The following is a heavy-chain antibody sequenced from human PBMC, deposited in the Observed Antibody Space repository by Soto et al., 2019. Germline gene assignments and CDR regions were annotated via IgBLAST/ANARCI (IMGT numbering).Heavy chain of an antibody. Sequence: QVQLVQSGAEVKKPGASVKVSCKASGYTFTSYYIHWVRQAPGQGLEWMGIINPSGGSTIYAEKFQGRVTMTRDTSTSTVYMDLNSLTSEDTAVYYCARAITMLRGRQGYVWGQGTTATVSS. CDR3: ARAITMLRGRQGYV. CDR2: INPSGGST. J-gene: IGHJ6*02. D-gene: IGHD3-10*01. V-gene: IGHV1-46*01. CDR1: GYTFTSYY.